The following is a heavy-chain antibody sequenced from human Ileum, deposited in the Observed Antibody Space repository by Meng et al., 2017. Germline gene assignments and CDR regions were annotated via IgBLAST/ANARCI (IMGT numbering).Heavy chain of an antibody. CDR2: IYSNGNT. Sequence: QVQLQESGPRLVKPSQTSSLTCTVSAGSISSGDYYWSWVRQSPGKGPEWIGYIYSNGNTYSNPSLRGRLMISIDTSKNQFSLKLSSVTAADTAVYYCARAPKYCTNAVCSRPLDSWGQGTLVTVSS. J-gene: IGHJ4*02. V-gene: IGHV4-30-4*01. CDR1: AGSISSGDYY. CDR3: ARAPKYCTNAVCSRPLDS. D-gene: IGHD2-8*01.